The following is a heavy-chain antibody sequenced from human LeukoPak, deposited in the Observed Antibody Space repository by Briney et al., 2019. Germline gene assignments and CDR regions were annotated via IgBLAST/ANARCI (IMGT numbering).Heavy chain of an antibody. CDR1: GFTFSSYA. CDR3: ARDGWNYYYDSSGYYGRVLDY. CDR2: ISYDGSNK. Sequence: QPGRSLRLSCAASGFTFSSYAMHWVRQAPGKGLEWVAVISYDGSNKYYADSVKGRFTISRDNSKNTLYLQMNSLRAEDTAVYYCARDGWNYYYDSSGYYGRVLDYWGQGTLVTVSS. D-gene: IGHD3-22*01. V-gene: IGHV3-30-3*01. J-gene: IGHJ4*02.